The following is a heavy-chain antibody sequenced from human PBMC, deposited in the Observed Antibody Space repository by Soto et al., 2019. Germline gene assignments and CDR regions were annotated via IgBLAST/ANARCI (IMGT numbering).Heavy chain of an antibody. V-gene: IGHV2-70*01. Sequence: GSGPTLVNPTQTLTLTCTFSGFSLSTSGMCVSWIRQPPGKALEWLALIDWDDDKYYSTSLKTRLNISKDTSKNQVVLTMTNMDPVDTAPYSCARISTIANRSRLLYYFDYWGQGTLVTVSS. CDR1: GFSLSTSGMC. CDR3: ARISTIANRSRLLYYFDY. D-gene: IGHD6-19*01. J-gene: IGHJ4*02. CDR2: IDWDDDK.